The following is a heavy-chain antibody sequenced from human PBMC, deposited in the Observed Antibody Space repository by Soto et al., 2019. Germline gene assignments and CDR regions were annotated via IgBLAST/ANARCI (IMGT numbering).Heavy chain of an antibody. V-gene: IGHV4-59*01. CDR1: GGSISSYY. J-gene: IGHJ6*02. D-gene: IGHD3-16*01. CDR2: IYYSGST. Sequence: QVQLQESVPGLVKPSETLSLTCTVSGGSISSYYWSWIRQPPGKGLEWIGYIYYSGSTNYNPSLKSRVTISVDTSKNQFSLKLSSVTAADTAVYYCARVPLLGGLGVMDVWGQGTTVTVSS. CDR3: ARVPLLGGLGVMDV.